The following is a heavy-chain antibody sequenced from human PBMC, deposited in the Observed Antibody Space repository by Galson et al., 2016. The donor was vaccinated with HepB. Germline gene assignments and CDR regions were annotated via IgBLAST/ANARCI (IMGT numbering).Heavy chain of an antibody. CDR1: GASISGYY. D-gene: IGHD6-13*01. Sequence: SETLSLTCTVSGASISGYYLSWIRQPPGKGLEWIGYIYTSGRTNYNPSLKSRISISVGTSKNQCSLKLSSVTAADTAVYYCARGFVPSQYSSSWGSEYFQHWGQGTLVTVSS. CDR2: IYTSGRT. CDR3: ARGFVPSQYSSSWGSEYFQH. J-gene: IGHJ1*01. V-gene: IGHV4-59*01.